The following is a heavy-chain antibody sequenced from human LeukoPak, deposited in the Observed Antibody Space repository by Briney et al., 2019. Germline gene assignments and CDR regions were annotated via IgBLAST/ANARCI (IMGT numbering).Heavy chain of an antibody. CDR1: GYTFTSYG. J-gene: IGHJ4*02. Sequence: ASVKVSCKASGYTFTSYGISWVLQAPGQGLEWMGWISAYNGNTNYAQKLQGRVTMTTDTSTSTAYMELRSLRSDDTAVYYCARSFHCTNGVCYYFDYWGQGTLVTVSS. CDR2: ISAYNGNT. V-gene: IGHV1-18*01. D-gene: IGHD2-8*01. CDR3: ARSFHCTNGVCYYFDY.